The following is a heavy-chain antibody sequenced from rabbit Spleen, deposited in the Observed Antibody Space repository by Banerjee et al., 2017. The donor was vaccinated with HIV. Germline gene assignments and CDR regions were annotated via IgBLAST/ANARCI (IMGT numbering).Heavy chain of an antibody. Sequence: QELVESGGGLVQPGGSLKLSCKASRFDFSTYSMSWVRQAPGKGLEWIGYIVPIFGVTYYANWVNGRFTISSHNAQNTLYLQLNSLTAADTATYFCAREDVGGSISLWGQGTLVTVS. CDR1: RFDFSTYS. CDR3: AREDVGGSISL. D-gene: IGHD1-1*01. V-gene: IGHV1S7*01. CDR2: IVPIFGVT. J-gene: IGHJ4*01.